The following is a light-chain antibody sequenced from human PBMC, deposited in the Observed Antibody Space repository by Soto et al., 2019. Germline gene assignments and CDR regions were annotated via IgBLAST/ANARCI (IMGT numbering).Light chain of an antibody. CDR1: QSVSNNY. CDR3: HQYGSSPPYT. Sequence: EVVLTQSPGTLSLSPGESATLSCRASQSVSNNYFAWYQQKPGQAPRLLIFGSSDRDTGIPDRFSGSGSGTDFTLTISRLEPEDFAVYYCHQYGSSPPYTFGHGTQREIK. V-gene: IGKV3-20*01. J-gene: IGKJ2*01. CDR2: GSS.